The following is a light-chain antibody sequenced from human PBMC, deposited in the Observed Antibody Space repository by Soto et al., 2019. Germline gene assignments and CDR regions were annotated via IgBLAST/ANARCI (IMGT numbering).Light chain of an antibody. V-gene: IGKV3-15*01. CDR3: HQYDDGPPKHT. CDR1: QSVSTN. CDR2: GAS. J-gene: IGKJ2*01. Sequence: VMTQSPAILSVSPGERATLSCRASQSVSTNVAWYQQIPGQTPRLLIYGASTRATGIPVRFSGSGSGTEFTLTISSLQSEDFAVYYCHQYDDGPPKHTFGQGTKVDIK.